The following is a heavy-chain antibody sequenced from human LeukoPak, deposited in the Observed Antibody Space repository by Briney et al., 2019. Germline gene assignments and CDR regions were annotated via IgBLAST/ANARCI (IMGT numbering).Heavy chain of an antibody. CDR2: IYTSGST. D-gene: IGHD5-12*01. CDR1: GGSISSYY. CDR3: ARDSGGYDYRSYYYYGMDV. Sequence: SETLSLTCTVSGGSISSYYWSWIRQPAGKGLEWIGRIYTSGSTNYNPSLKSRVTMSVDTSKNQFSLKLNSVTAADTAVYYCARDSGGYDYRSYYYYGMDVWGQGTTVTVSS. V-gene: IGHV4-4*07. J-gene: IGHJ6*02.